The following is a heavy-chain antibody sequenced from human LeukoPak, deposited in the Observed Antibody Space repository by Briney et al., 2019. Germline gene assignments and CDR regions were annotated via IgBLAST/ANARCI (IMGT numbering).Heavy chain of an antibody. CDR3: AKAKIQLSMLDAFDI. V-gene: IGHV3-43*02. D-gene: IGHD5-18*01. CDR2: ISGDGGST. CDR1: GFTFDDYA. Sequence: GGSLRLSCAASGFTFDDYAMHWVRQAPGKGLEWVSLISGDGGSTYYADSVKGRFTISRVNSKNSLYLQMNTLRTEDTALYYCAKAKIQLSMLDAFDIWGQGTMVTLSS. J-gene: IGHJ3*02.